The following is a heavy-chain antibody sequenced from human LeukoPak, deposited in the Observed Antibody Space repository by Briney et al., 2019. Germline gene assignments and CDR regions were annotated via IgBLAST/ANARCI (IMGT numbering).Heavy chain of an antibody. D-gene: IGHD1-26*01. J-gene: IGHJ4*02. CDR1: GGSISSYY. CDR3: ARVGATIDY. CDR2: IYYSGST. Sequence: SETLSLTCSVSGGSISSYYWSWIRQPPGKGLEWIGYIYYSGSTNYNPSLKSRVTISVDTSKNQFSPKLSSVTAADTAVYYCARVGATIDYWGQGTLVTVSS. V-gene: IGHV4-59*01.